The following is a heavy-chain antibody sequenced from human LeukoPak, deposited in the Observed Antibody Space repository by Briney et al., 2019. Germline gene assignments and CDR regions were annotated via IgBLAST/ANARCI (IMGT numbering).Heavy chain of an antibody. J-gene: IGHJ4*02. CDR1: GFTFSTYW. Sequence: PGGSLRLSCAASGFTFSTYWMTWVRQSPGKGLEWVANIKEDGSEKYYADSVKGRFTISRDNAKNSLYRQMNSLRAEDTAVYYCAKERQNDCLGQRGLVSVSS. CDR3: AKERQNDC. CDR2: IKEDGSEK. V-gene: IGHV3-7*04.